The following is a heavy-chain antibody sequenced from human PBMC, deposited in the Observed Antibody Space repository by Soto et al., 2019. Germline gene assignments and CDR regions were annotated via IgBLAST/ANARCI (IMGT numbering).Heavy chain of an antibody. J-gene: IGHJ4*02. Sequence: QVQLRESGPGLVKPSGTLSLTCAVSGDSISSTNWWSWVRQPPGKGLEWIGEIYHSRSTNYNPSLKSRVTILVDKPKNHFSLKLTSVTAADTAVYYCARDQHSGGPGVFDYWGQGPLVTVSS. CDR1: GDSISSTNW. V-gene: IGHV4-4*02. D-gene: IGHD1-26*01. CDR3: ARDQHSGGPGVFDY. CDR2: IYHSRST.